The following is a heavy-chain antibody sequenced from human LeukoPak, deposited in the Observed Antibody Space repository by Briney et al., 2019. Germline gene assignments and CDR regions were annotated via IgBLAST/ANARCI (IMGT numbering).Heavy chain of an antibody. D-gene: IGHD5-18*01. J-gene: IGHJ4*02. CDR3: ARSGEYSFGLDQ. CDR2: IYYSGST. V-gene: IGHV4-31*03. CDR1: GGSISSGGYY. Sequence: SETLSLTCTVSGGSISSGGYYWSWIRQHPGEGLEWLGYIYYSGSTYYNPSLKSGVTISIDTSKNHFSLMLSSVTAADTAVYYCARSGEYSFGLDQWGQGTLVTVSS.